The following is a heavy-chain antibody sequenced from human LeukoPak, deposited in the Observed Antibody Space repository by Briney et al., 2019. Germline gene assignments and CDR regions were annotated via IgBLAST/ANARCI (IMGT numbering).Heavy chain of an antibody. CDR3: ARGDLGYCSGGSCYLYYFDS. D-gene: IGHD2-15*01. CDR1: GGSINNYY. Sequence: SETLSLTCTVSGGSINNYYWSWIRQPPGKGLEWIGEINHSGSTNYNPSLKSRVTISVDTSKNQFSLKLSSVTAADTAVYYCARGDLGYCSGGSCYLYYFDSWGQGTLVTVSP. V-gene: IGHV4-34*01. J-gene: IGHJ4*02. CDR2: INHSGST.